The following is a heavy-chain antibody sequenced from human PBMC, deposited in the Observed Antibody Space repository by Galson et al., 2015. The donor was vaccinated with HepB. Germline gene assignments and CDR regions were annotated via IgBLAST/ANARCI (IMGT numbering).Heavy chain of an antibody. Sequence: SLRLSCAASGFTFSSYWTNWVRQTPGKGLEWVAKIKQDGSEKYYVDSVRGRFTISRDNAKNSLYLQMNSLRAEDTAVYYCARDSSLLGSGLPPGVAAADSPPTMFFDNWGQGTLVTVSS. CDR2: IKQDGSEK. D-gene: IGHD6-13*01. J-gene: IGHJ4*02. CDR3: ARDSSLLGSGLPPGVAAADSPPTMFFDN. CDR1: GFTFSSYW. V-gene: IGHV3-7*03.